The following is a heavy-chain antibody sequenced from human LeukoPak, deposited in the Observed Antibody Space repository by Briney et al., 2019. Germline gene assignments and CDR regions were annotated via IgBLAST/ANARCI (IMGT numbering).Heavy chain of an antibody. D-gene: IGHD6-13*01. CDR3: ARAQAHSSSWYLDD. V-gene: IGHV1-69*04. CDR2: IIPIFGIA. Sequence: GSLVKVSYKASGGTFSSYAISWGRQAPGQGLGWWGRIIPIFGIANYAQKFQGRVTITADKSTSTAYMELSSLTSEDTAVYYCARAQAHSSSWYLDDWGQGTLVTVSS. CDR1: GGTFSSYA. J-gene: IGHJ4*02.